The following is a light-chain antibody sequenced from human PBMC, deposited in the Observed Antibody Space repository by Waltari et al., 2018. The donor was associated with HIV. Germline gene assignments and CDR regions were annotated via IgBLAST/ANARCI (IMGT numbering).Light chain of an antibody. Sequence: DIQMTQSPSSLSASVGDTVTMTCRASQDISNYIAWYQHKPGRSPYLWIYGASTLQSGVPPRFSGSGSGTNFTLTINDLQPEDIATYYCQLYFSAPLSFGGGTRVDFK. CDR1: QDISNY. V-gene: IGKV1-27*01. J-gene: IGKJ4*01. CDR3: QLYFSAPLS. CDR2: GAS.